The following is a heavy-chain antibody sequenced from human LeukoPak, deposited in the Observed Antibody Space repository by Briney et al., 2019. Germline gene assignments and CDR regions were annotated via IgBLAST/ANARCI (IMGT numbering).Heavy chain of an antibody. J-gene: IGHJ3*02. CDR3: ARDLAGPPQEAFDI. V-gene: IGHV3-7*01. CDR1: GLTFSSYW. CDR2: IKQDGSEK. Sequence: GSLRLSCAASGLTFSSYWMSWVRQAPGKGLEWVANIKQDGSEKHYVDSVTGRFTISRDNTKNLLYLQMNSLRADDTAVYYCARDLAGPPQEAFDIWGQGTMVTVSS.